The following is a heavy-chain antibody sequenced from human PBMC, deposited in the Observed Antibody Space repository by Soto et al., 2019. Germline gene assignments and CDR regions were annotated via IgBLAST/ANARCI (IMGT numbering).Heavy chain of an antibody. V-gene: IGHV5-10-1*01. J-gene: IGHJ6*02. CDR2: IDPSDSYT. CDR1: GYSVTSYW. D-gene: IGHD3-10*01. Sequence: GESLKISCKGSGYSVTSYWISWVRQMPGRGLVWMGRIDPSDSYTNYSPSFQGHVTISADKSISTAYLQWSSLNASETAMYYCNITMVRGVISPPAYYYCSGIVVWGQGTTVTVSS. CDR3: NITMVRGVISPPAYYYCSGIVV.